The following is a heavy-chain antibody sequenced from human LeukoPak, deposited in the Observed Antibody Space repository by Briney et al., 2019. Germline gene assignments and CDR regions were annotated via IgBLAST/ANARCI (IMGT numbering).Heavy chain of an antibody. CDR1: GGSFSGYY. J-gene: IGHJ6*04. CDR3: ARGHSGSAPSTTGGMDV. CDR2: INHSGST. V-gene: IGHV4-34*01. D-gene: IGHD1-26*01. Sequence: SETLSLTCAVYGGSFSGYYWSWIRQPPGKGLEWIGEINHSGSTNYNPSLKSRVTISVDTSMNQFSLKLSSVTAADTAVYYCARGHSGSAPSTTGGMDVWGKGTTVTVSS.